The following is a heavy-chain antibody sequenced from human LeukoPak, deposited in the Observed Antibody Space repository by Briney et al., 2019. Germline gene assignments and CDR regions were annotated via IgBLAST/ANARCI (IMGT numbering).Heavy chain of an antibody. CDR2: ISVYNAHT. Sequence: ASVTVSCKASGYTFTSYGISWVRQAPGQGLEWMGWISVYNAHTNYAQRFQGRITMTTDTSTSITYMELRSLRSDDTAVYYCARMGMHSDAWAPLGLDYWGQGTLVTVSS. V-gene: IGHV1-18*01. D-gene: IGHD2-8*01. J-gene: IGHJ4*02. CDR1: GYTFTSYG. CDR3: ARMGMHSDAWAPLGLDY.